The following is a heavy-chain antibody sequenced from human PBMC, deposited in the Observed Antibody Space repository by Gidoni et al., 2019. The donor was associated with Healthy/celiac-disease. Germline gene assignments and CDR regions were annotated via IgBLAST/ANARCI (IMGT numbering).Heavy chain of an antibody. J-gene: IGHJ3*02. Sequence: EVELLEDGGGLVQPGGSLRLSCAASGFTFSSYAMSWVRQASGKGLEWVSVISGSGGSTYYADSVKGRFTISRDNSKNTLYLQMNSLRAEDTAVYYCAKVRVVGEPGDAFDIWGQGTMVTVSS. CDR3: AKVRVVGEPGDAFDI. CDR2: ISGSGGST. D-gene: IGHD3-22*01. V-gene: IGHV3-23*01. CDR1: GFTFSSYA.